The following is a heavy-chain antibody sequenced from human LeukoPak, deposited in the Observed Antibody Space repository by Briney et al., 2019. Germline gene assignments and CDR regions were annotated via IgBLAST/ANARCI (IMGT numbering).Heavy chain of an antibody. Sequence: PSETLSLTCAVYGGSFSSYYWSWVRQPPGKGLEWIGEINHSGSTNYNTSLKSRATISVDTSKNQFSLKLSSVTAADTAVYYCARVRRPTLYFPFDYWGQGTLVTVSS. CDR1: GGSFSSYY. CDR2: INHSGST. V-gene: IGHV4-34*01. J-gene: IGHJ4*02. D-gene: IGHD2-8*01. CDR3: ARVRRPTLYFPFDY.